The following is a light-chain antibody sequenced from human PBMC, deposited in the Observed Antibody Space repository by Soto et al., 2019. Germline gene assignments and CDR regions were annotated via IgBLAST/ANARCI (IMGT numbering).Light chain of an antibody. Sequence: QSALTQPASVSGSPGQSINISCTGTSSDVGSYNLVSWYQQHPGKAHKLMIYEVSKLPSGVSNRFSGSKSGNTASLTISVLQAEDEDDYFCCSSAGSSTWYDCGYGIKLTVL. V-gene: IGLV2-23*02. CDR1: SSDVGSYNL. CDR3: CSSAGSSTWYD. J-gene: IGLJ1*01. CDR2: EVS.